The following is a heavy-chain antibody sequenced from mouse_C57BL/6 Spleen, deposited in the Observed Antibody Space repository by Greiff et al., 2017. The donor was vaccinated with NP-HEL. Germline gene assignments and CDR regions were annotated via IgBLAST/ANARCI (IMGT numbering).Heavy chain of an antibody. CDR2: INDDGSST. CDR1: GFTFSDYH. J-gene: IGHJ4*01. D-gene: IGHD2-4*01. V-gene: IGHV5-16*01. CDR3: ASDDYYDAMDY. Sequence: EVKVVESEGGLVQPGSSMKLSCTASGFTFSDYHMAWVRQVPEKGLEWVANINDDGSSTYYRDSLKSRSSISRDNAKSILYLHMSSLKSEDTATYYCASDDYYDAMDYWGQGTSVTVSS.